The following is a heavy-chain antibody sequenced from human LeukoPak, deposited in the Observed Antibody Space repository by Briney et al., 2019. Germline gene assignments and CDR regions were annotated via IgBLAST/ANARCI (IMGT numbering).Heavy chain of an antibody. CDR1: GGTFSSYA. V-gene: IGHV1-69*04. J-gene: IGHJ3*02. CDR3: ARALSGLGAFDI. CDR2: IIPILGIA. Sequence: ASVKVSCKASGGTFSSYAISWVRQAPGQGLEWMGRIIPILGIANYAQKFQGRVTITADKSTGTAYMELSSLRSEDTAVYYCARALSGLGAFDIWGQGTMVTVSS. D-gene: IGHD3-10*01.